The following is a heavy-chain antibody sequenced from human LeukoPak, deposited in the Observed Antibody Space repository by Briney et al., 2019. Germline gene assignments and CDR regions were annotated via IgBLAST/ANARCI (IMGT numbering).Heavy chain of an antibody. CDR3: ARGRRCSGGSCYSVWLY. CDR1: GYTFTSYD. Sequence: GASVKVSCKASGYTFTSYDINWVRQATGQGLEWMGWMNPSSSNTGYAQKFQGGVTMTRNTSISTAYMELSSLRSEDTAVYYCARGRRCSGGSCYSVWLYWGQGTLVTVSS. D-gene: IGHD2-15*01. V-gene: IGHV1-8*01. CDR2: MNPSSSNT. J-gene: IGHJ4*02.